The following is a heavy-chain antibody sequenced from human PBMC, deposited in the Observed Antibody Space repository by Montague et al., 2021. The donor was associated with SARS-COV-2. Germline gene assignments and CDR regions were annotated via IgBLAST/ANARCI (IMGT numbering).Heavy chain of an antibody. D-gene: IGHD4-17*01. J-gene: IGHJ6*02. CDR3: ARGRTVTTFYYYYYYGMDV. CDR1: GGSFSGYY. CDR2: INHSGST. Sequence: SETLSLTCAVYGGSFSGYYWRWIRQPPGKGLEWIGEINHSGSTNYNPSHKSRVTISVDTSKNQFSLKLSSVTAADTAVYYCARGRTVTTFYYYYYYGMDVWGQGTTVTVSS. V-gene: IGHV4-34*01.